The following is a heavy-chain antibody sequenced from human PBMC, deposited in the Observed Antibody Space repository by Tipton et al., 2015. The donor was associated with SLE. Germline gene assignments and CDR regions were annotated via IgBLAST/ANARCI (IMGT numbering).Heavy chain of an antibody. CDR2: IWYDGSNK. V-gene: IGHV3-30*18. J-gene: IGHJ3*02. CDR1: GFTVSNNY. CDR3: AKGLSPRDAFDI. Sequence: SLRLSCTASGFTVSNNYMNWVRQAPGKGLEWVAVIWYDGSNKYYADSVKGRFTISRDNSKNTLYLQMNSLRAEDTAVYYCAKGLSPRDAFDIWGQGTMVTVSS.